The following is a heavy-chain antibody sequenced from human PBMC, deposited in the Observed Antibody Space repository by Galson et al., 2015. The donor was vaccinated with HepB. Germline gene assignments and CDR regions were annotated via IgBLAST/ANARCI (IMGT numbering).Heavy chain of an antibody. CDR2: ISGYNGNT. D-gene: IGHD7-27*01. J-gene: IGHJ3*02. V-gene: IGHV1-18*01. CDR3: ARENNWGTSDKNDGFDM. CDR1: GYTFSNYG. Sequence: SVKVSCKASGYTFSNYGVSWVRQAPGQGLEWMGWISGYNGNTNYAQNFQGRVTMTADTSTSTAYMDLRSLRSDDTAIYYCARENNWGTSDKNDGFDMWGQGTMVTVSS.